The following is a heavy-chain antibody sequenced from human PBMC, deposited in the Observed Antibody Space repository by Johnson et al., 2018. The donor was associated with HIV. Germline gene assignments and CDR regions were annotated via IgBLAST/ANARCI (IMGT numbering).Heavy chain of an antibody. Sequence: QVQLVESGGGLVTPGGSVKLSCQGSGFTFSDYYMTWIRQAPGKGLEWVSYIRTDGSSTYYADAVKGRFTFVRDNAKNSVYLQMTSLRVEDTAVYYCACGGGSDWYNAFDLWGRGTMVTVSS. CDR1: GFTFSDYY. CDR2: IRTDGSST. CDR3: ACGGGSDWYNAFDL. D-gene: IGHD6-19*01. V-gene: IGHV3-11*04. J-gene: IGHJ3*01.